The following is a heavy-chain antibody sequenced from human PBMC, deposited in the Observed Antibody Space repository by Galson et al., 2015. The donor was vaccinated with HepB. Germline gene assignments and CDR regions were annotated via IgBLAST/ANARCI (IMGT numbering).Heavy chain of an antibody. CDR2: ISDNGNKQ. Sequence: SLRLSCADSGFTFSTYAMHWVRQAPGKGLEWVAVISDNGNKQFYSDSVKGRFTVSRDNSKNTLFLQMSSLRAEDTALYYCASQDPMVSATPHFDYWGQGTLVTVSS. CDR1: GFTFSTYA. CDR3: ASQDPMVSATPHFDY. V-gene: IGHV3-30*04. J-gene: IGHJ4*02. D-gene: IGHD2-15*01.